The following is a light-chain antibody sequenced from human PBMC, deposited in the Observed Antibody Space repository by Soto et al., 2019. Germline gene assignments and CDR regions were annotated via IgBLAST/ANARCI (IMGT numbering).Light chain of an antibody. CDR1: QSVSSNY. J-gene: IGKJ1*01. CDR2: DAS. CDR3: HQYGGSPGT. Sequence: EIVLTQSPGTLSLSPGERATLSCRASQSVSSNYLAWYQQRPGQAPRLLIYDASSRATGVPDRFSGSGSGTDFTLTIGRLEPEDFAVYYCHQYGGSPGTLGQGTKVDIK. V-gene: IGKV3-20*01.